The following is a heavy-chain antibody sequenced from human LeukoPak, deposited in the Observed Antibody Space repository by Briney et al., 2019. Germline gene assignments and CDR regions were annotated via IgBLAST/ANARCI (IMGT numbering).Heavy chain of an antibody. CDR3: AREGVAIFGVVKGYYFDY. Sequence: ASVKVSCKASGGTFISYAISWVRQAPGQGLEWMGGIIPIFGTANCAQKFQGRVTITADESTSTAYMELSSLRSEDTAVYYCAREGVAIFGVVKGYYFDYWGQGTLVTVSS. J-gene: IGHJ4*02. V-gene: IGHV1-69*13. CDR2: IIPIFGTA. CDR1: GGTFISYA. D-gene: IGHD3-3*01.